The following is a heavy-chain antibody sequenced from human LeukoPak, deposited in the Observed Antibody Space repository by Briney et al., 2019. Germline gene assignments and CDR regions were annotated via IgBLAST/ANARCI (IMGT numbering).Heavy chain of an antibody. D-gene: IGHD5-24*01. V-gene: IGHV3-53*01. CDR1: GFTVSSNY. CDR2: IYSGGST. J-gene: IGHJ4*02. CDR3: ARDRDGYNPDY. Sequence: PGGSLRLSCAASGFTVSSNYMIWLRQAPGKGLEWVSVIYSGGSTYYADSVKGRFTISRDNSKNTLYLQMNSLRAEDTAVYYCARDRDGYNPDYWGQGTLVTVSS.